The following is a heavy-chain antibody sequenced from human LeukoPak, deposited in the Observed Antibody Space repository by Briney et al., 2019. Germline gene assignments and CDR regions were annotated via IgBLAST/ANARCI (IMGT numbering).Heavy chain of an antibody. Sequence: GGSLRLSCAASGFTFTTYAINWVRQAPGKGLEWVSGISADDKAYYADPVKGRFTISRDNSKNTVSLQMSSLRAEDTALYYCAKDLALAGTGGGFDVWGQGTRVAVSS. J-gene: IGHJ3*01. CDR1: GFTFTTYA. V-gene: IGHV3-23*01. CDR3: AKDLALAGTGGGFDV. D-gene: IGHD6-19*01. CDR2: ISADDKA.